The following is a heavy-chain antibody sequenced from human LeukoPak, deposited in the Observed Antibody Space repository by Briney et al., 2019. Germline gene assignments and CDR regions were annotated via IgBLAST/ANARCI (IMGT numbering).Heavy chain of an antibody. CDR3: ATIGDRRSGELYRIDY. J-gene: IGHJ4*02. D-gene: IGHD1-26*01. V-gene: IGHV3-30-3*01. CDR1: GFTFSNYA. Sequence: GRSLRLSCEASGFTFSNYAMHWVRQAPGKGLEWVAVVSYDGSNKYYADSAKGRFTISRDNSKNTLYLQMNSLRAEDAAVYYCATIGDRRSGELYRIDYWGQGTLVTVSS. CDR2: VSYDGSNK.